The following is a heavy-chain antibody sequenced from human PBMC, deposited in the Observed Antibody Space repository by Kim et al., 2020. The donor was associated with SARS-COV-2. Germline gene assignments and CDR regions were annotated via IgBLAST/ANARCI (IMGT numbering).Heavy chain of an antibody. CDR3: ARRTETCIAAARFDY. J-gene: IGHJ4*02. V-gene: IGHV5-51*01. Sequence: PACHGQVTITADKSSSTAYLQWSSLKASDTAMYYCARRTETCIAAARFDYWGQGTLVTVSS. D-gene: IGHD6-13*01.